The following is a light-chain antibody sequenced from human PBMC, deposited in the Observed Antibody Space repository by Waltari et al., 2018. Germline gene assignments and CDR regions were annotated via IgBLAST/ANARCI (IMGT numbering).Light chain of an antibody. V-gene: IGKV2-30*02. Sequence: DIVLTQSPLFLPVPLGQPASMSCSASQSPVHSDRNTYLNWFHQRTGRSPRRLIYKISRPESGGPDRFSGSGSGTDFTLKISRVEAEDVGVYYCMQGSHWPRTFGQGTKLEI. CDR1: QSPVHSDRNTY. CDR3: MQGSHWPRT. J-gene: IGKJ2*01. CDR2: KIS.